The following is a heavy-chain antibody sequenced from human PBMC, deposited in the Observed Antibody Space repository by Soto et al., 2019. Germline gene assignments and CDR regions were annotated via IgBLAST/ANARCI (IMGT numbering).Heavy chain of an antibody. D-gene: IGHD3-22*01. Sequence: GGSLRLSCAASGFTFSSYAMHWVRQAPGKGLEWVAVISYDGSNKYYADSVKGRFTISRDNSKNTLYLQMNSLGAEDTAVYYCARQGHLLYDSSGYYPYYFDYWGQGTRVTVSA. J-gene: IGHJ4*02. V-gene: IGHV3-30-3*01. CDR3: ARQGHLLYDSSGYYPYYFDY. CDR1: GFTFSSYA. CDR2: ISYDGSNK.